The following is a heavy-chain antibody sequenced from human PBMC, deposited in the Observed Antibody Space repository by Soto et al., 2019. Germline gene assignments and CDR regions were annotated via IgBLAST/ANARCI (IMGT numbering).Heavy chain of an antibody. Sequence: SETLALTCTVSGGSISSYYWSWIRQPPGKGLEWIGYIYYSGSTNYNPSLKSRVTISVDTSKNQFSLKLSSVTAADTAVYYCARNENWNGFMDVWGKGTTVTVSS. CDR2: IYYSGST. CDR1: GGSISSYY. CDR3: ARNENWNGFMDV. J-gene: IGHJ6*04. V-gene: IGHV4-59*08. D-gene: IGHD1-1*01.